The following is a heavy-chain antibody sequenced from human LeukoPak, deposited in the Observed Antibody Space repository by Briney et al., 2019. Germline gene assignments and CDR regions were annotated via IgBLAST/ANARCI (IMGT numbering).Heavy chain of an antibody. V-gene: IGHV3-20*04. D-gene: IGHD6-13*01. CDR1: GFTFDDYG. Sequence: GGSLRLSCAASGFTFDDYGMSCVRQAPGKGLECVSGINWNGGSTGYADSVKGRFTISRDNAKNSLYLQMNSLRAEDTALYYCARVAAAGNFDYWGQGTLVTVSS. CDR3: ARVAAAGNFDY. J-gene: IGHJ4*02. CDR2: INWNGGST.